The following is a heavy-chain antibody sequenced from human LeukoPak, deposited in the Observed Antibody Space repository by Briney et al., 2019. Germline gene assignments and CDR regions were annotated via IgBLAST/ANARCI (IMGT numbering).Heavy chain of an antibody. Sequence: SETLSLTCTVSGGSISSYYWSWIRQPPGKGLEWIGYIYYSGSTNYNPSLKSRVTISVDTSKNQFSLKLSSVTAADTAVYYCARDSYYYDSSGYYRFDYWGQGTLVTVSS. CDR3: ARDSYYYDSSGYYRFDY. V-gene: IGHV4-59*01. J-gene: IGHJ4*02. CDR2: IYYSGST. CDR1: GGSISSYY. D-gene: IGHD3-22*01.